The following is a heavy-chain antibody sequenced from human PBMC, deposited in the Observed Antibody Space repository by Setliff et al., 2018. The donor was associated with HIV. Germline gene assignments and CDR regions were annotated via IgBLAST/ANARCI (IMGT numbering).Heavy chain of an antibody. J-gene: IGHJ5*02. D-gene: IGHD4-17*01. CDR3: ARVPHGDYLWFDP. CDR2: INPNSGGT. Sequence: GASVKVSCKASGYTFTAYNIQWVRQAPGQGLEWMGRINPNSGGTNYAQKFQGRVTMTRDTSISTAYMELSRLRSDDTAVYYCARVPHGDYLWFDPWGQGTLVTVSS. V-gene: IGHV1-2*06. CDR1: GYTFTAYN.